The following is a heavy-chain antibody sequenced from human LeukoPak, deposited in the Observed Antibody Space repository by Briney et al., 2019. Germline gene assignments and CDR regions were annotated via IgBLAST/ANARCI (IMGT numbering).Heavy chain of an antibody. CDR2: ISGSGGST. Sequence: GGPLRLSCAASGFTFGSYAMSWVRQAPGKGLEWVSAISGSGGSTHYADSVKGRFTISRDSSKNTLYLQMNSLRAEDTAVYYCAKDPTAMVSYTWFDPWGQGTLVTVSS. CDR1: GFTFGSYA. V-gene: IGHV3-23*01. CDR3: AKDPTAMVSYTWFDP. D-gene: IGHD5-18*01. J-gene: IGHJ5*02.